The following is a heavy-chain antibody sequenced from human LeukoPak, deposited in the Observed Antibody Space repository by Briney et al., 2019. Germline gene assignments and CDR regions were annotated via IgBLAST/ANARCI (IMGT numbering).Heavy chain of an antibody. Sequence: GASVKVSCKASGSPFTDYFIHWVRQATGQGLEWMGWMNPNSGNTGYAQKFQGRVTMTRNTSISTAYMELSSLRSEDTAVYYCARGPPAVAATEDWFDPWGQGTLVTASS. J-gene: IGHJ5*02. D-gene: IGHD6-19*01. CDR3: ARGPPAVAATEDWFDP. CDR1: GSPFTDYF. V-gene: IGHV1-8*02. CDR2: MNPNSGNT.